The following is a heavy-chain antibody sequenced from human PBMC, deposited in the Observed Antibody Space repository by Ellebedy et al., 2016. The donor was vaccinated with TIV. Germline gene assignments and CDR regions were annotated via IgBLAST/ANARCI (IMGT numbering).Heavy chain of an antibody. J-gene: IGHJ4*02. CDR1: GYRFSNYW. Sequence: KVSCKGSGYRFSNYWIGWVRQMPGKGLEWMWVIYPGDSDTRYSPSFQGQVTISADKSINTAYLQWSSLKASDTAIYYCTRVGYTYGYFDSWGQGSLVTVSS. D-gene: IGHD5-18*01. CDR2: IYPGDSDT. CDR3: TRVGYTYGYFDS. V-gene: IGHV5-51*01.